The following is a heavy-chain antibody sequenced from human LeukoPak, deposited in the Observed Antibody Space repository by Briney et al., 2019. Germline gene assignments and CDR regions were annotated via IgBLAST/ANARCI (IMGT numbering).Heavy chain of an antibody. V-gene: IGHV3-48*02. J-gene: IGHJ4*02. D-gene: IGHD1-14*01. Sequence: GGSLRLSCAASGFTFSSYSMNWVRQAPGKGLEWVSYISSSSSTIYYADSVKGRFTISRDNAKNSLYLQTNSLRDEDTAVYYCARDIPDLGVDCWGQGTLVTVSS. CDR3: ARDIPDLGVDC. CDR1: GFTFSSYS. CDR2: ISSSSSTI.